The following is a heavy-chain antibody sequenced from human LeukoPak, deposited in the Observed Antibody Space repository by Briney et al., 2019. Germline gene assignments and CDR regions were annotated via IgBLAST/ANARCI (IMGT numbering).Heavy chain of an antibody. D-gene: IGHD3-22*01. J-gene: IGHJ6*02. CDR1: GFTFSSYA. Sequence: PGGSLRLSCAASGFTFSSYAMSWVRQAPGKGLEWVSAISGSGGSTYYADSVKGRFTISRDNSKNTLCLQMNSLRAEDTAVYYCAKDARISSGYSVIGYYGMDVWGQGTTVTVSS. CDR2: ISGSGGST. V-gene: IGHV3-23*01. CDR3: AKDARISSGYSVIGYYGMDV.